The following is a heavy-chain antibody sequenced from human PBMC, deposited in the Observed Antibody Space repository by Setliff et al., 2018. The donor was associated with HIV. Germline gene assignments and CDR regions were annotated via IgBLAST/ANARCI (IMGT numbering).Heavy chain of an antibody. V-gene: IGHV7-4-1*02. CDR3: ARGPPSQVDY. CDR2: INTDTGNP. CDR1: GYTFTSYS. J-gene: IGHJ4*02. Sequence: ASVKVSCKASGYTFTSYSMHWVRLAPGQGLEWMGWINTDTGNPTYAQGFTGRFVFSLDTSVSTAYLQISSLKTEDSAVYYCARGPPSQVDYWGQGTLVTVSS.